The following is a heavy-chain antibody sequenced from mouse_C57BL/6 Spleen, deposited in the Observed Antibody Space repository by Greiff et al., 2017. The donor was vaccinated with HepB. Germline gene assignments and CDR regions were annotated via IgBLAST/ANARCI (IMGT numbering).Heavy chain of an antibody. CDR1: GFTFSDYG. CDR2: ISSGSSTI. D-gene: IGHD1-3*01. J-gene: IGHJ1*03. Sequence: EVKLVESGGGLVKPGGSLKLSCAASGFTFSDYGMHWVRQAPEKGLEWVAYISSGSSTIYYADTVKGRVTISRDNAKNTLFLQMTSLRSEDTAMYYCARKWDWYFDVWGTGTTVTVSS. CDR3: ARKWDWYFDV. V-gene: IGHV5-17*01.